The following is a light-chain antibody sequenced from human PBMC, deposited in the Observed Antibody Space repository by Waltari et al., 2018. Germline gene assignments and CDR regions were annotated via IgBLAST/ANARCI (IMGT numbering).Light chain of an antibody. V-gene: IGLV2-14*01. CDR2: DVT. J-gene: IGLJ2*01. CDR3: SSSSTTSVVV. CDR1: SSDVGTYKF. Sequence: QSALTQPASVSGSPGQSITVSCTGRSSDVGTYKFVSWYQQHPGKAPKLIIYDVTKRPLGVSGRLSGSKSGNTASLTIAGLRTEDAAHYYCSSSSTTSVVVFGGGTKLTVL.